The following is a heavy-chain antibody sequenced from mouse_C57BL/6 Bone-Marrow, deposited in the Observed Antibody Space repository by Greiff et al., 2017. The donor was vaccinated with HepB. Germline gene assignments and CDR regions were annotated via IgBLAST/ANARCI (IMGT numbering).Heavy chain of an antibody. CDR3: ARSGTYDYFSYWYFDV. V-gene: IGHV1-78*01. D-gene: IGHD2-4*01. CDR2: IYPRDGST. Sequence: QVQLKQSDAELVKPGASVKISCKVSGYTFTDHTIHWMKQRPEQGLEWIGDIYPRDGSTKYNEKVTGKATLTADKSSSTAYMQLNSLTSEDSAVYFCARSGTYDYFSYWYFDVWGTGTTVTVSS. CDR1: GYTFTDHT. J-gene: IGHJ1*03.